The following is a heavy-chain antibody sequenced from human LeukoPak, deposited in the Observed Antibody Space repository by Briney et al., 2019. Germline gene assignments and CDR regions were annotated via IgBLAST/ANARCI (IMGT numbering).Heavy chain of an antibody. CDR3: ARGPLGCGGDCYFDY. CDR1: GYIFTSYA. V-gene: IGHV1-3*01. CDR2: INAGNGNT. D-gene: IGHD2-21*02. Sequence: ASVKVSCKASGYIFTSYAMHWVRQAPGQRLEWMGWINAGNGNTKYSQKFQGRVTITRDTSASTAYMELSSLRSEDTAVYYCARGPLGCGGDCYFDYWGQGTLVTVSS. J-gene: IGHJ4*02.